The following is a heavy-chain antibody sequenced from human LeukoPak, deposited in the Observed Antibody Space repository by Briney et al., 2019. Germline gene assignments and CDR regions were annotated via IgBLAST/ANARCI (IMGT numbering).Heavy chain of an antibody. J-gene: IGHJ4*01. Sequence: GGSLRLTCVVSGFSISDSYMTWIRQTPGKGLEWLAYISGSGSDIYFADSVKGRFTISRDNAKNSLYLQMNSLRPEDTALYYCSTDPRLLMYWGHGTLVTVSS. D-gene: IGHD2-8*01. V-gene: IGHV3-11*01. CDR1: GFSISDSY. CDR3: STDPRLLMY. CDR2: ISGSGSDI.